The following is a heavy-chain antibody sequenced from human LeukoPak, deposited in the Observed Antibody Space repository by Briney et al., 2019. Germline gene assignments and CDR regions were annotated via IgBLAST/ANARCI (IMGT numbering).Heavy chain of an antibody. Sequence: PGGSLRLSCAASGFTFSSYSMNWVRQAPGKGLEWVSSISSSSSYIYYADSVKGRFTISRDNAKNSLYLQMNSLRAEDTAVYYCARDLYDSSGYYGYRGPGTLGHGSS. J-gene: IGHJ4*03. CDR2: ISSSSSYI. D-gene: IGHD3-22*01. CDR3: ARDLYDSSGYYGY. CDR1: GFTFSSYS. V-gene: IGHV3-21*01.